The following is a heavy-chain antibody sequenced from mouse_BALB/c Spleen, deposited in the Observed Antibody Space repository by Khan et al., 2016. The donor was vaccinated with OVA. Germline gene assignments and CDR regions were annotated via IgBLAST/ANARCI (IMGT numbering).Heavy chain of an antibody. CDR3: ANYGSSSACFAY. Sequence: QVQLKESGAELAKPGASVKMSCKASGYTFTSYWIHWVKQRPGQGLEWIGYINPSTGYSEYNQKFKDKATLTADKSSSTAYMQLSSLTSDDSAVFNCANYGSSSACFAYWGQGTLVTVSA. J-gene: IGHJ3*01. V-gene: IGHV1-7*01. CDR1: GYTFTSYW. D-gene: IGHD1-1*01. CDR2: INPSTGYS.